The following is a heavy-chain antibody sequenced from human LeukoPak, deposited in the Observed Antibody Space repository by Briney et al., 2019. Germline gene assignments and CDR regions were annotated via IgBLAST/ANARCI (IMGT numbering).Heavy chain of an antibody. V-gene: IGHV4-59*01. CDR2: IYYSGST. CDR3: VRYKYSGSSYYFDY. D-gene: IGHD1-26*01. CDR1: GGSISSYY. J-gene: IGHJ4*02. Sequence: SETLSLTCTVSGGSISSYYWSWIRQPPGKGLEWIGYIYYSGSTNYNPSLKSRVTISVDTSKNQFSLKLSSVTAADTAVYYCVRYKYSGSSYYFDYWGQGTLVTVSS.